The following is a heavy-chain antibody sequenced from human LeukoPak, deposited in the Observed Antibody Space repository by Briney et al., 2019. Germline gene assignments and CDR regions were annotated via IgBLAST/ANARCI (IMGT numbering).Heavy chain of an antibody. Sequence: ASVKVSCKAPGGTFSSYAISWVRQAPGQGLEWMGWISAYNGNTNYAQKLQGRVTMTTDTSTSTAYMELRSLRSDDTAVYYCARVGPLHDYYYGMDVWGQGTTVTVSS. CDR2: ISAYNGNT. CDR1: GGTFSSYA. V-gene: IGHV1-18*01. CDR3: ARVGPLHDYYYGMDV. J-gene: IGHJ6*02.